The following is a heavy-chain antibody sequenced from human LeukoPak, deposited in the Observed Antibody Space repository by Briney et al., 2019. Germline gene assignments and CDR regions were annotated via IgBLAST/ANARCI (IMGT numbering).Heavy chain of an antibody. CDR3: ARVVYSGYDFRGAMDV. CDR2: IYYTGST. Sequence: GSLRLSCAASGFTFSNYAMSWVRQAPGKGLEWIGYIYYTGSTNHNPSLKSRVTISVDTSKNQFSLKLSSVTAADTAVYYCARVVYSGYDFRGAMDVWGKGTTVTVSS. V-gene: IGHV4-59*01. CDR1: GFTFSNYA. D-gene: IGHD5-12*01. J-gene: IGHJ6*03.